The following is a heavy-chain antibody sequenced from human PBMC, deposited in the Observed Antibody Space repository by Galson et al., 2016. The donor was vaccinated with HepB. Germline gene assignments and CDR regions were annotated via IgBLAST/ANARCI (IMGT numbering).Heavy chain of an antibody. D-gene: IGHD1-26*01. CDR2: MIPVFGTS. CDR1: GGTFSNYA. V-gene: IGHV1-69*13. CDR3: ARGMSGELPQIFDY. Sequence: SVKVSCKASGGTFSNYAITWVRQAPGQGLEWMGGMIPVFGTSNNAQKFQGRLTITADESTSTAYMELSSLRSEDTAVYYCARGMSGELPQIFDYWGQGTRVTVSS. J-gene: IGHJ4*02.